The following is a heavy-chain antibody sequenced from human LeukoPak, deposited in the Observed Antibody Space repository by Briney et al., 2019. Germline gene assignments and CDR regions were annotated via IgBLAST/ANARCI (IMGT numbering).Heavy chain of an antibody. CDR2: INPNSGGT. Sequence: GASVKVSCTASGYTFTGYYMHWVRQAPGQGLEWMGWINPNSGGTNYAQTFQGRVTMTRDTTISTAYMELSRLRSDDTAVYYCARDSYYDSSGYYLFDYWGQGTLVTVSS. CDR1: GYTFTGYY. J-gene: IGHJ4*02. D-gene: IGHD3-22*01. CDR3: ARDSYYDSSGYYLFDY. V-gene: IGHV1-2*02.